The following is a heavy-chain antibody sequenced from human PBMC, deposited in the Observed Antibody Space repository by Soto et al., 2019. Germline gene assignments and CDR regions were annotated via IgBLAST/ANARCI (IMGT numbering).Heavy chain of an antibody. CDR2: IYYSGST. J-gene: IGHJ5*02. CDR3: ARVVGVPAAIGTNWFDP. Sequence: QVQLQESGPGLVKPSETLSLTCTVSGGSVSSGSYYWSWIRQPPGKGLEWIGYIYYSGSTNHNPPLKSRGTISVDSSTNQFSLRLGSVAAADTAVYFCARVVGVPAAIGTNWFDPWGQGTLFTVSS. V-gene: IGHV4-61*01. D-gene: IGHD2-2*01. CDR1: GGSVSSGSYY.